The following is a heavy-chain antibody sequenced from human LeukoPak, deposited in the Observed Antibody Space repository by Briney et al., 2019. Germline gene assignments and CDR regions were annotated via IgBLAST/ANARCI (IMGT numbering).Heavy chain of an antibody. CDR3: AKDGHYCTATSCFSSWLDP. J-gene: IGHJ5*01. D-gene: IGHD2-15*01. V-gene: IGHV3-43*01. Sequence: GGSLRLSCAASGFTFDEFTMHWVRQAPGKGPEWVGLIGYDGDSTFYAESVKGRFTISRDNTKKTLYLQMRSLRPEDTAFYYCAKDGHYCTATSCFSSWLDPWGQGTLVTVSS. CDR1: GFTFDEFT. CDR2: IGYDGDST.